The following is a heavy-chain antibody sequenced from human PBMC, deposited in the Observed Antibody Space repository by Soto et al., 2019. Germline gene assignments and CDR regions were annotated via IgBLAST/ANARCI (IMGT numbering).Heavy chain of an antibody. V-gene: IGHV4-39*01. CDR1: GGSISSSSYY. Sequence: SETLSLTCTVSGGSISSSSYYWGWIRQPPGKGLEWIGSIYYSGSTYYNPSLKSRVTISVDTSKNQFSLKLGSVTAADTAVYYCPRRVSLDWGIVVEPAAFDYWGQGNLVTVSS. D-gene: IGHD2-2*01. J-gene: IGHJ4*02. CDR2: IYYSGST. CDR3: PRRVSLDWGIVVEPAAFDY.